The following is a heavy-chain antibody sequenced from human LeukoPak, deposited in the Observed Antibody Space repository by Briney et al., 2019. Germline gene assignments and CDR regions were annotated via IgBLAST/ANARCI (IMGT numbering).Heavy chain of an antibody. CDR1: GFTFSSYS. Sequence: GGSLRLSCAASGFTFSSYSMNWVRQAPGKGLEWVSSISSSSSYIYYADSVKGRFTISRDNAKNSLYLQMNSLRAEDTAVYYCARVQVPAAIKDAFDIWGQGTMVTVSS. V-gene: IGHV3-21*01. D-gene: IGHD2-2*01. J-gene: IGHJ3*02. CDR3: ARVQVPAAIKDAFDI. CDR2: ISSSSSYI.